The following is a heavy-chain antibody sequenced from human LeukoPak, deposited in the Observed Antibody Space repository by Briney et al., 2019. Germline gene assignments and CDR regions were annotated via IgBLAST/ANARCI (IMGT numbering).Heavy chain of an antibody. Sequence: GGSLRLSCAASGFTFSSYEMNWVRQAPGKGLEWVSYISSSDSTIYYADSVKGRFTISRDNAKNSLYLQMNSLRAEDTAVYYCARAGRGYSYGPYYYYYYMDVWGKGTTVTISS. J-gene: IGHJ6*03. V-gene: IGHV3-48*03. CDR2: ISSSDSTI. D-gene: IGHD5-18*01. CDR3: ARAGRGYSYGPYYYYYYMDV. CDR1: GFTFSSYE.